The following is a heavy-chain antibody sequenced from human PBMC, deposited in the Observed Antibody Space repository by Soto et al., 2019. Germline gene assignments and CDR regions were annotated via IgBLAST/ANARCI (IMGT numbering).Heavy chain of an antibody. V-gene: IGHV3-30*18. CDR1: GFTFSSYG. CDR3: GKELELNYDFWSGGEAPMAV. CDR2: ISYDGSNK. Sequence: QVQLVESGGGVVQPGRSLRLSCAASGFTFSSYGMHWVRQAPGKGLEWVAVISYDGSNKYYADSVKGRFTISRDNSKNTLYRQMNSLRAEDTAVYYCGKELELNYDFWSGGEAPMAVWAKGPRSPSP. D-gene: IGHD3-3*01. J-gene: IGHJ6*03.